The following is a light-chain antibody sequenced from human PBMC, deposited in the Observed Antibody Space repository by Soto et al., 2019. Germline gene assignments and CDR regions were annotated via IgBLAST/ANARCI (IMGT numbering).Light chain of an antibody. J-gene: IGKJ4*01. CDR2: EVF. V-gene: IGKV2D-29*01. Sequence: EIVMTQTPLSLSVSHGQPASISCKSSQSLLKSDGETYLYWYLQKPGQPPQLLIYEVFNRFSGVPERFSGSGSGTDFTLTISRVEADDVGIYFCMQSVQRPLTFGGGTKVEIK. CDR1: QSLLKSDGETY. CDR3: MQSVQRPLT.